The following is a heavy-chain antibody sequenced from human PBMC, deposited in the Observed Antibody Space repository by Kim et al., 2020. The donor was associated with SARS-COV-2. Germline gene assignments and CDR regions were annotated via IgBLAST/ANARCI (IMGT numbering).Heavy chain of an antibody. V-gene: IGHV3-48*03. D-gene: IGHD3-3*02. CDR3: ARDHLWGGKYSGMDV. Sequence: GSLRLSCVASGFTFNIYEMNWVRQAPGKGLEWISYISSSGNTIYYADSMKGRFTISRDNAKNSVHLEMHSLRAEDTAVYYCARDHLWGGKYSGMDVWGQGTTVTVAS. CDR2: ISSSGNTI. J-gene: IGHJ6*02. CDR1: GFTFNIYE.